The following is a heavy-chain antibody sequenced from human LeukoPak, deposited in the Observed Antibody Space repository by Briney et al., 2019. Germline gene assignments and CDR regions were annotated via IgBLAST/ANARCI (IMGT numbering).Heavy chain of an antibody. Sequence: GRSLRLSCAASGFTFSSYAMHWVRQAPGKGLEWVAVISYDGSNKYYADSVKGRFTISRDNSKNTLYLQMNSLRAEDTAVYYCERDPGGWYYYYYYMDVWGKGTTVTVSS. CDR3: ERDPGGWYYYYYYMDV. D-gene: IGHD6-19*01. V-gene: IGHV3-30*04. CDR1: GFTFSSYA. CDR2: ISYDGSNK. J-gene: IGHJ6*03.